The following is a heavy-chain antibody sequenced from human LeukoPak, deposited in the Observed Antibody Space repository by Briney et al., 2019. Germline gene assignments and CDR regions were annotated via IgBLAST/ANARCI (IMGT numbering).Heavy chain of an antibody. CDR1: GYTFTGYY. V-gene: IGHV1-2*02. J-gene: IGHJ4*02. CDR3: ARVPAVAGFPVDY. Sequence: GASVKVSCKASGYTFTGYYMHWVRQAPGQGLEWMGWINPNSGGTNYAQKFQGRVTMTRDTSISAAYMELSRLGSDDTAVYYCARVPAVAGFPVDYWGQGTLVTVSS. D-gene: IGHD6-19*01. CDR2: INPNSGGT.